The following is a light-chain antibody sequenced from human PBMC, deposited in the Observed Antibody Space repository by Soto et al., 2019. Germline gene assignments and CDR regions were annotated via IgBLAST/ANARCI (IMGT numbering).Light chain of an antibody. CDR3: GTWDNSLRGGLPV. CDR1: SSNVGNNY. Sequence: QSVLTQPPSVSAAPGQKVTISCSGSSSNVGNNYVSWYQHLPGTAPKLLIYGNNKRPSGIPDRFSGSKSGTSATLGITGLQTGDEADYYCGTWDNSLRGGLPVFGGGTQLTVL. V-gene: IGLV1-51*01. J-gene: IGLJ7*01. CDR2: GNN.